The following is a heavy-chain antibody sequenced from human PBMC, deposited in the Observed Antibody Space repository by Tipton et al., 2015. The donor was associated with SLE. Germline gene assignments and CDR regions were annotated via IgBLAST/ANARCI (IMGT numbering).Heavy chain of an antibody. J-gene: IGHJ6*02. V-gene: IGHV3-21*04. CDR2: ISSSSSYI. D-gene: IGHD6-13*01. CDR3: ARDPRGSSWPEGMDV. Sequence: GSLRLSCAASGFTFSSYSMNWVRQAPGKGLEWVSSISSSSSYIYYADSVKGRFTISRDNAKNSLYLQMNSLRAEDTAVYYCARDPRGSSWPEGMDVWGQGTTVTVSS. CDR1: GFTFSSYS.